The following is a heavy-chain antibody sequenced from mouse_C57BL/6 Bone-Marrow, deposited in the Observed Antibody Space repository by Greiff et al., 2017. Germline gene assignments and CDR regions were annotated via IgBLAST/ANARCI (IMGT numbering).Heavy chain of an antibody. CDR1: GYTFTSYC. J-gene: IGHJ2*01. D-gene: IGHD2-1*01. CDR2: INPSSGYT. V-gene: IGHV1-7*01. CDR3: ARGSYYGTDC. Sequence: VQLQQSGAELAKPGASVKLSCTASGYTFTSYCMHWVKQRPGQGLEWIGYINPSSGYTKYTQKFKDKATLTADKSSSTAYMQLSSLTSEDSAGYCGARGSYYGTDCWGQGTTLTVSS.